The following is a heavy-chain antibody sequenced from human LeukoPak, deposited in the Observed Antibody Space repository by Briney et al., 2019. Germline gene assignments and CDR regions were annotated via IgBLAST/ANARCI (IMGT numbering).Heavy chain of an antibody. Sequence: SETLSLTCTVSGGSISGYYWSWIRQPPGKGLEWIGYIYYSGSTNYNPSLKSRVTISVDTSKNQFPLKLSSVTAADTAVYYCARAPAAGPRYYYGMDVWGKGTTVTVSS. CDR2: IYYSGST. J-gene: IGHJ6*04. V-gene: IGHV4-59*01. CDR3: ARAPAAGPRYYYGMDV. D-gene: IGHD6-13*01. CDR1: GGSISGYY.